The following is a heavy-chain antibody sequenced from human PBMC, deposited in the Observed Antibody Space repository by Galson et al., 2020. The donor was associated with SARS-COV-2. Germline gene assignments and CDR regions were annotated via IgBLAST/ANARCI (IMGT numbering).Heavy chain of an antibody. CDR1: GGPINDYY. J-gene: IGHJ5*02. Sequence: ASETLSLTCTVSGGPINDYYWSWIRQAPGKGLEFIGYVYYTGASNYNPSLKGRLTMSVDTSKSQVSLTLTSVTAADAGVYFCAKRGGFSMRGGWFRPWGQGTLGTGSS. CDR3: AKRGGFSMRGGWFRP. D-gene: IGHD3-10*01. V-gene: IGHV4-59*04. CDR2: VYYTGAS.